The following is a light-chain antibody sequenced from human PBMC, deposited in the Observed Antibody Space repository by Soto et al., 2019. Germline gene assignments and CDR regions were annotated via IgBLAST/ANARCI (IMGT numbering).Light chain of an antibody. Sequence: DIQMTQSPSSLSASVGDRVTITCRASQSISSYLNWYQQKPGKAPKLLIYAASNLQSGVPSRFSGSGSGTDFTLTISSLQPEDFATYYCQQSYNTLDTFGQGTKLETK. CDR1: QSISSY. V-gene: IGKV1-39*01. J-gene: IGKJ2*01. CDR3: QQSYNTLDT. CDR2: AAS.